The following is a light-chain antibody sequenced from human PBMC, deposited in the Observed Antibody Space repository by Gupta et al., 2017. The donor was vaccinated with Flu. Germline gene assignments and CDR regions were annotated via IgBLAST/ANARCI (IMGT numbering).Light chain of an antibody. CDR1: SSNIGSNY. CDR3: SGWDDSLRGVV. CDR2: RNN. J-gene: IGLJ2*01. V-gene: IGLV1-47*01. Sequence: QSVLTQPPSASGTPGQRVTLSCSGGSSNIGSNYVYWYQQLPGTAPKLLVYRNNQRPSGVPDRFSGSKSGTSASLAISGLRSDDEADYYCSGWDDSLRGVVFGGGTKLTVL.